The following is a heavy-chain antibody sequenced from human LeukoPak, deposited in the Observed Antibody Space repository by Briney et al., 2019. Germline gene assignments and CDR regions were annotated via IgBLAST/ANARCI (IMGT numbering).Heavy chain of an antibody. D-gene: IGHD2-2*01. J-gene: IGHJ3*02. CDR3: ARDKNSGECVSNSCYGVWPLDI. CDR2: IIPMSETP. V-gene: IGHV1-69*05. Sequence: SVKVSCKASGGTFSINAITWVRQAPGQGLEWMGGIIPMSETPKYTQKFQGRVTIATDESTNTAYMELSSLRSEDTAVYYCARDKNSGECVSNSCYGVWPLDIWGQGAMVTVSS. CDR1: GGTFSINA.